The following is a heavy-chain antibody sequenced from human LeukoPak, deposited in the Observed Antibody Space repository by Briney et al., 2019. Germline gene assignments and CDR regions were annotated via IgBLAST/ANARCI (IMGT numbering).Heavy chain of an antibody. J-gene: IGHJ4*02. Sequence: GSLRLSCAASGFTFSSYAMSWVRQAPGKGLEWIGSIYYSGSTYYNPSLKSRVTISVDTSKNQFSLKLSSVTAADTAVYYCARVLDETYYDILTGYGLLDYWGQGTLVTVSS. CDR3: ARVLDETYYDILTGYGLLDY. CDR2: IYYSGST. D-gene: IGHD3-9*01. CDR1: GFTFSSYA. V-gene: IGHV4-39*01.